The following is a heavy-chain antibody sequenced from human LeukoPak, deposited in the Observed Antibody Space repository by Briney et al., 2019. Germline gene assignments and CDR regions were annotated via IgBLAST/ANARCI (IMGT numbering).Heavy chain of an antibody. J-gene: IGHJ6*03. D-gene: IGHD6-6*01. CDR1: GGSISSGGYY. CDR2: IYYSGST. CDR3: AGDGGQLAAMDV. Sequence: SQTLSLTCTVSGGSISSGGYYWSWIRQHPGKGLEWIGYIYYSGSTYYNPSLKSRVTISVDTSKNQFSLKLSSVTAADTAVCYCAGDGGQLAAMDVWGKGTTVTVSS. V-gene: IGHV4-31*03.